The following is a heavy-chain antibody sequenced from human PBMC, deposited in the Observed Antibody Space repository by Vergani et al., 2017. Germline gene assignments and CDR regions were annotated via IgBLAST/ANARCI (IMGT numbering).Heavy chain of an antibody. CDR1: GFTFSSYS. CDR2: ISSSSSYI. Sequence: EVQLVESGGGLVKPGGSLRLSCAASGFTFSSYSMNWVRQAPGKGLEWVSSISSSSSYIYYADSVKGRFTISRDNAKNPLYLQMNSLRAEDTAVYYCARDLYYGSGRRAYYGMDVWGQGTTVTVSS. V-gene: IGHV3-21*01. J-gene: IGHJ6*02. CDR3: ARDLYYGSGRRAYYGMDV. D-gene: IGHD3-10*01.